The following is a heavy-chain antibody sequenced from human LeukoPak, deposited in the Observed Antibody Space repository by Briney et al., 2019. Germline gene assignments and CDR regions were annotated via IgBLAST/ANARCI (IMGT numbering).Heavy chain of an antibody. J-gene: IGHJ4*02. CDR2: ISAYNGNT. Sequence: ASVEVSCKASGYTFTSYGISWVRQAPGQGLEWMGWISAYNGNTNYAQKLQGRVTMTTDTSTSTAYMELRSLRSDDTAVYYCARDRGVDRYYDSSGSFDYWGQGTLVTVSS. D-gene: IGHD3-22*01. CDR3: ARDRGVDRYYDSSGSFDY. CDR1: GYTFTSYG. V-gene: IGHV1-18*01.